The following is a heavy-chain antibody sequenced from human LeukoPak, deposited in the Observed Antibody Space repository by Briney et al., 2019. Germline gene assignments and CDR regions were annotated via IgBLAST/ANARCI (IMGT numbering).Heavy chain of an antibody. Sequence: GGSLRLSCAASGFTFSSYAMHWVRQAPGKGLEWVAVISYDGSNKYYADSVKGRFTISRDNSKNTLYLQMNSLRAEDTAVYYCARDYSSSSTAYYYYYYMDVWGKGTTVTVSS. J-gene: IGHJ6*03. CDR2: ISYDGSNK. V-gene: IGHV3-30*04. CDR3: ARDYSSSSTAYYYYYYMDV. CDR1: GFTFSSYA. D-gene: IGHD6-13*01.